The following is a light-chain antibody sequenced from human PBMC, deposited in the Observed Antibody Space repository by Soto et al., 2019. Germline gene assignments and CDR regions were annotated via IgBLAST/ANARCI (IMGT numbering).Light chain of an antibody. J-gene: IGKJ3*01. Sequence: DIQMTQSPSSLSASVGDRVTITCRASQDINNYLAWYQQQLGKPPKLLIYAASSLQAAVPSRLCGGGSGTDFTLTINSLQPEDVATYYWQKYNNGPPVTFGPGTKVGV. CDR2: AAS. V-gene: IGKV1-27*01. CDR1: QDINNY. CDR3: QKYNNGPPVT.